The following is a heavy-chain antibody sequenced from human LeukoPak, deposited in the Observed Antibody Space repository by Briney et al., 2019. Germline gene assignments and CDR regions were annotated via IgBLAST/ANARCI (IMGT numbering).Heavy chain of an antibody. V-gene: IGHV4-39*07. D-gene: IGHD4-23*01. Sequence: SETLSLTCTVSGDSISGSNYFWGWIRQPPGKGLEWIGNFYPSGSTYYNPSLESRVTIAEDTSKNQFSLRLSSVTAADTAVYYCARVGSGVNLYYFDYWGQGTLVTVSS. CDR2: FYPSGST. CDR1: GDSISGSNYF. J-gene: IGHJ4*02. CDR3: ARVGSGVNLYYFDY.